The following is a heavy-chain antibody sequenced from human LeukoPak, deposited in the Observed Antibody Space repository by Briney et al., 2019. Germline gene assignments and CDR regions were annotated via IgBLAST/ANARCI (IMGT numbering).Heavy chain of an antibody. D-gene: IGHD3-22*01. J-gene: IGHJ3*02. CDR2: ISYDGSNK. CDR3: ARGGLNYYDDSSGYSLRDAFDI. V-gene: IGHV3-30-3*01. Sequence: GGSLRVSCAASGFTFSSYAMHWVRQAPGKGLEWVAVISYDGSNKYYADSVKGRFTISRDNSKNTLYLQMNSLRAEDTAVYYCARGGLNYYDDSSGYSLRDAFDIWGQGTMVTVSS. CDR1: GFTFSSYA.